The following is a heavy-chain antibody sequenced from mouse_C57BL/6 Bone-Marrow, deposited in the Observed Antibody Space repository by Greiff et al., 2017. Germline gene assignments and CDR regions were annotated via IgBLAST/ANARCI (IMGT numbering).Heavy chain of an antibody. J-gene: IGHJ3*01. CDR2: IYPRCGNT. D-gene: IGHD1-1*01. CDR3: ARWGPLRFLFAY. Sequence: QVQLKQSGAELARPGASVKLSCKASGYTFTSYGISWVKQRTGQGLEWIGEIYPRCGNTYYNEKFKGKATLTADKSSSTAYMELRSLTSEDSAVYFCARWGPLRFLFAYWGQGTLVTVSA. V-gene: IGHV1-81*01. CDR1: GYTFTSYG.